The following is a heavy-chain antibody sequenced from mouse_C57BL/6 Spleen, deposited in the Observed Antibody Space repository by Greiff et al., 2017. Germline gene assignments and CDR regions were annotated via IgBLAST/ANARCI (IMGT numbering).Heavy chain of an antibody. Sequence: QVQLQQSGAELARPGASVKLSCKASGYTFTSYGISWVKQRTGQGLEWIGEIYPRSGNTYYNEKFKGKATLTADKSSSTAYMELRSLTSEDSAVXFCARPTTPDGWYFDVWGTGTTVTVSS. J-gene: IGHJ1*03. CDR3: ARPTTPDGWYFDV. V-gene: IGHV1-81*01. D-gene: IGHD1-1*01. CDR1: GYTFTSYG. CDR2: IYPRSGNT.